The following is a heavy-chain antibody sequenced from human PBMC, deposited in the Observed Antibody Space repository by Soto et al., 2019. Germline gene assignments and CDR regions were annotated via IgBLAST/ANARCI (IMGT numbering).Heavy chain of an antibody. Sequence: GGSVRQTCADAEFTFSGDSMIRIHQAPGKGLEWVANIKKDGSEKNYVDSVKGRFTISRDNAKSSLYLQMNSLRAEDTAVYYCASDSSVAPFDYWGQGTLVTVSS. CDR2: IKKDGSEK. V-gene: IGHV3-7*01. CDR3: ASDSSVAPFDY. J-gene: IGHJ4*02. D-gene: IGHD3-22*01. CDR1: EFTFSGDS.